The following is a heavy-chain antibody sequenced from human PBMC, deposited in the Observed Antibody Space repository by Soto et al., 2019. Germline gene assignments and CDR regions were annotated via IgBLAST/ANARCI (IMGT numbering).Heavy chain of an antibody. CDR2: IDYSGSS. D-gene: IGHD1-26*01. J-gene: IGHJ4*02. CDR1: GGSKISGSYQ. V-gene: IGHV4-31*01. Sequence: SESVSLTCTVAGGSKISGSYQWNWIRQHPGKGLEWIGNIDYSGSSYYNPSLKSPAAISLATAKDQFSRRLGSVTAAETAVYYCANVEGSSYYFRHDCWGRGTLVTVSS. CDR3: ANVEGSSYYFRHDC.